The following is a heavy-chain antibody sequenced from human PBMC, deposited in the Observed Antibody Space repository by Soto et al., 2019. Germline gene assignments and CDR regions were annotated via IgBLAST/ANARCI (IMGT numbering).Heavy chain of an antibody. J-gene: IGHJ3*02. V-gene: IGHV3-23*01. Sequence: GGSLRLSCAASGFTFSSYAMSWVRQAPGKGLEWVSAISGSGGSTYYADSVKGRFTISRDNSKNTLYLQMNSLRAEDTAVYYCAKDQDYGDYGVRAFDIWGQGTMVTVSS. D-gene: IGHD4-17*01. CDR3: AKDQDYGDYGVRAFDI. CDR1: GFTFSSYA. CDR2: ISGSGGST.